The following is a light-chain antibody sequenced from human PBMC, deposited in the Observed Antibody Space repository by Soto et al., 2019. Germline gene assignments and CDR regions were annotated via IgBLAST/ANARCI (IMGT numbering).Light chain of an antibody. CDR3: SSYTSTSIV. CDR1: SSDVGGYNY. Sequence: QSALTQPASVSGSPGQSITIPCTGTSSDVGGYNYVSWYQRHPGKAPKLMIYDVSNRPSGVSNRFSGSKSGNTASLTISGLQAEDEADYHCSSYTSTSIVFGTGTKLTVL. CDR2: DVS. V-gene: IGLV2-14*01. J-gene: IGLJ1*01.